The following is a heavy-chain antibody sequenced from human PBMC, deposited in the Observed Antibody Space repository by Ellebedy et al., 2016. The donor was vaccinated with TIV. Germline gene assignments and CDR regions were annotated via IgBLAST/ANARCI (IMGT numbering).Heavy chain of an antibody. V-gene: IGHV3-7*01. CDR1: GSRFRSYW. CDR3: ARRGSYGDYAVQINNWFDR. Sequence: PGGSLRLSCVASGSRFRSYWMSWVRQAPGKGLEWVANIYQDGSNQYYVDSVKGRFTISRDNANKSLFLQMNSLRGEDTAVYYCARRGSYGDYAVQINNWFDRWGRGTLVTVSS. D-gene: IGHD4-17*01. CDR2: IYQDGSNQ. J-gene: IGHJ5*02.